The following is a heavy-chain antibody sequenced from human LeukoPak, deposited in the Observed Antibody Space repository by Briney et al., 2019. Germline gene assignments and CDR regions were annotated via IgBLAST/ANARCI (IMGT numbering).Heavy chain of an antibody. D-gene: IGHD3-16*01. V-gene: IGHV3-30*18. CDR1: EFTFRSYD. CDR2: ISYDGSNK. CDR3: AKEVRGDAFDI. Sequence: GGSLRLSCVASEFTFRSYDMHWVRQAPGKGLEWVAVISYDGSNKDYADSVKGRFTISRDNTKNTLFLQMNSLRAEDTAVYYCAKEVRGDAFDIWGQGTMVPVSS. J-gene: IGHJ3*02.